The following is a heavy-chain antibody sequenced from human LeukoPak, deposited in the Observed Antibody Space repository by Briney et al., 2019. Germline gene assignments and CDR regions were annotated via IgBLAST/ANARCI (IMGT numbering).Heavy chain of an antibody. J-gene: IGHJ4*02. CDR3: ARVTGYIVEDYFDY. CDR2: IYHSGST. Sequence: SETLSLTCAVSGGSISSSNWWSWVRQPPGKGLEWIGEIYHSGSTNYNPSLKSRVTISVDTSKNQFSLRLSSVTAADTAVYYCARVTGYIVEDYFDYWGQGTLVTVSS. D-gene: IGHD3-22*01. V-gene: IGHV4-4*02. CDR1: GGSISSSNW.